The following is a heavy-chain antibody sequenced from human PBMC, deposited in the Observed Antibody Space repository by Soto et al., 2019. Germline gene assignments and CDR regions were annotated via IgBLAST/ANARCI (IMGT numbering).Heavy chain of an antibody. J-gene: IGHJ4*02. CDR3: ARDMGPVLPVDIAVAAIRGYYFDY. V-gene: IGHV3-30-3*01. CDR2: MSYDGSNK. CDR1: GFTFSSYA. D-gene: IGHD6-19*01. Sequence: QVQLVESGGGVVQPGRSLRLSCAASGFTFSSYAMHWVRQAPGKGLEWVAVMSYDGSNKYYADSVKGRFTISRDNSKNTLYLQMNSLRAEDTAVYYCARDMGPVLPVDIAVAAIRGYYFDYWGQGTLVTVSS.